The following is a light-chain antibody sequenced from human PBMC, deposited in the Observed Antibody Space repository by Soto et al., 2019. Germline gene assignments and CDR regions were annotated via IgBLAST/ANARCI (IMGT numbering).Light chain of an antibody. CDR1: QSISSW. CDR3: QQYNSFPIT. Sequence: DIQMTQFPSTLSASVGDRVTITCRASQSISSWLAWYQQKPGKAPKLLIYKASSLESGVPSRFSGSGSGTEFTLTISSLQPDDFATYYCQQYNSFPITFGQGTRLEIK. J-gene: IGKJ5*01. CDR2: KAS. V-gene: IGKV1-5*03.